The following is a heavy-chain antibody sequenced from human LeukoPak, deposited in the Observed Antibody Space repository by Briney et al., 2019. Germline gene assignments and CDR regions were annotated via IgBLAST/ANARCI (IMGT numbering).Heavy chain of an antibody. D-gene: IGHD3-3*01. Sequence: SGGSLRLSCAASGFTFSSYWMSWVRQAPGEGLEWVANIKQDGSEKYYVDSVKGRFTISRDNAKNSLYLQMNSLRAEDTAVYYCARVIGAAYFDYWGQGTLVTVSS. CDR2: IKQDGSEK. V-gene: IGHV3-7*01. CDR1: GFTFSSYW. J-gene: IGHJ4*02. CDR3: ARVIGAAYFDY.